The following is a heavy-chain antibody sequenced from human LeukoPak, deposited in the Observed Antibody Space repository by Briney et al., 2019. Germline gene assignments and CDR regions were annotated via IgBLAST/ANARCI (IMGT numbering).Heavy chain of an antibody. CDR2: IYTSGST. J-gene: IGHJ4*02. Sequence: SETLSLTCSVSGASISSGSYSWNWIRQPAGKGLECIGRIYTSGSTNYNPSLKSRVTISVDTSKNQFSLKLSSVTAADTAVYYCARAGGYCSGGSCYLGLYFDYWGQGTLVTVSS. D-gene: IGHD2-15*01. CDR3: ARAGGYCSGGSCYLGLYFDY. V-gene: IGHV4-61*02. CDR1: GASISSGSYS.